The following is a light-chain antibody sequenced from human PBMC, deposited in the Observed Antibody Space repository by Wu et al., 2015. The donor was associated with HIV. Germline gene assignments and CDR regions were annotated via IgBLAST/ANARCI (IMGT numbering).Light chain of an antibody. CDR2: GAS. Sequence: EIVMTQSPATLSVSPGERATLSCRASQSVSSNLAWYQQKPGQAPRLLIYGASTRATGIPARFSGSGSGTEFTLTISSMQSEDFAVYYCQQYTNWPQTFGQGTQAGDQT. CDR1: QSVSSN. CDR3: QQYTNWPQT. V-gene: IGKV3-15*01. J-gene: IGKJ2*01.